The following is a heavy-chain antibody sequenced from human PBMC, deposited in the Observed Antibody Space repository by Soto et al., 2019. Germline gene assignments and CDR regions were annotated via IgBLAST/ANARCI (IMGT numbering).Heavy chain of an antibody. CDR2: IYYSGST. CDR3: ATLSGGGYCSGGSCYSPYYFDY. D-gene: IGHD2-15*01. CDR1: GGSISSGGYY. V-gene: IGHV4-31*03. Sequence: SETLSLTCTVSGGSISSGGYYWSWIRQHPGKGLEWIGYIYYSGSTYYNPSLKSRVTISVDTSKNQFSLKLSSVTAADTAVYYCATLSGGGYCSGGSCYSPYYFDYWGQGTLVTVSS. J-gene: IGHJ4*02.